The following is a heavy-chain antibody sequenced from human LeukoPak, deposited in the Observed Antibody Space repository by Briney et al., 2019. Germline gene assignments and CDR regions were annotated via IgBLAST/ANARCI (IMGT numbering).Heavy chain of an antibody. J-gene: IGHJ5*02. CDR1: GFTFSSYG. Sequence: GGSLRLSCAASGFTFSSYGMHWVRQAPGKGLEWVAVIWYDGSNKYYADSVKGRFTISRDNSKNTLYLQMNSLRAEDTAVYYCVRGSPLGATTNWLDPWGQGTLVTVSS. CDR2: IWYDGSNK. V-gene: IGHV3-33*01. CDR3: VRGSPLGATTNWLDP. D-gene: IGHD1-26*01.